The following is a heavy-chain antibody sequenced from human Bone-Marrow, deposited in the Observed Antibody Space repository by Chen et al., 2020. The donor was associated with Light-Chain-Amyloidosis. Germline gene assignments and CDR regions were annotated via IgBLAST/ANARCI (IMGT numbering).Heavy chain of an antibody. Sequence: QVQLQESGPGLVKPSETLSLPCTVSGGSMDYYYWNWFRQPPGKGLEWIGYIDNSGTTNYIPSLRSRVTMSVDMSKKQFSLKLSSVTAADTAVYYCGREYIGGVDFWGQGTPVTVSS. J-gene: IGHJ4*02. V-gene: IGHV4-59*13. CDR3: GREYIGGVDF. CDR2: IDNSGTT. D-gene: IGHD3-10*01. CDR1: GGSMDYYY.